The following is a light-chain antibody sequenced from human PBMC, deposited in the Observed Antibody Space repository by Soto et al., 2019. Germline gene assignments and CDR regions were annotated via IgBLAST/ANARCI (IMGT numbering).Light chain of an antibody. V-gene: IGKV3-11*01. J-gene: IGKJ3*01. Sequence: EIVLTQSPATLPLSPGERATLSCRASQSVSTYLAWYQQKPGQAPRLLIYGASNRATGIPARFSGSGSGTDFTLTISSLEPEDFAVYYCQLRSDWLSFGPGTKVDIK. CDR3: QLRSDWLS. CDR1: QSVSTY. CDR2: GAS.